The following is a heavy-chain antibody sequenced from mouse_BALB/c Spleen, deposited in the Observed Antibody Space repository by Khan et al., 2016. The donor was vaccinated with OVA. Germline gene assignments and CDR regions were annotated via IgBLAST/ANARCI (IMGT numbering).Heavy chain of an antibody. D-gene: IGHD2-3*01. CDR2: MSYSGST. CDR1: GYSITSDYA. J-gene: IGHJ4*01. CDR3: ARDGSRYNYAMDY. Sequence: EVQLQESGPGLVKPSQSLSLTCTVTGYSITSDYAWNWIRQFPGNKLEWMGYMSYSGSTRYNPSLKSRISITRDTSKNQFFLQLNSVTTEDTATYYCARDGSRYNYAMDYWGQGTAVTVSS. V-gene: IGHV3-2*02.